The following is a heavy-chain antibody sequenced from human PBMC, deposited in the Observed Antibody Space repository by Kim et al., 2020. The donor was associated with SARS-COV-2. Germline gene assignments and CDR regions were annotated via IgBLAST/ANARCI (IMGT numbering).Heavy chain of an antibody. CDR2: TYYRSKWYN. CDR3: ARAPQTSIWFDP. D-gene: IGHD2-2*01. J-gene: IGHJ5*02. CDR1: GDSVSSNSAT. Sequence: SQTLSLTCAISGDSVSSNSATWSWIRQSPSRGLEWLGRTYYRSKWYNDYAASVKSRITINTDTSKNQFSLQLNSVTPEDTAVYYCARAPQTSIWFDPWGQGTRVTVSS. V-gene: IGHV6-1*01.